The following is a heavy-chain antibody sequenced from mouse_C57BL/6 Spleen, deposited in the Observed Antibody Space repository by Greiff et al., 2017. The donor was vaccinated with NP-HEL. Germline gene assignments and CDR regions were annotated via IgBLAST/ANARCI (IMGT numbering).Heavy chain of an antibody. V-gene: IGHV1-55*01. D-gene: IGHD4-1*01. CDR2: IYPGSGST. Sequence: QVQLQQPGAELVKPGASVKMSCKASGYTITSYWITWVKQRPGQGLEWIGEIYPGSGSTNYNEKFKSKATLTVDTSSSTAYMQLSSLTSEDSAVYYCASLSGTDCYFDVWGTGTTVTVSS. CDR1: GYTITSYW. CDR3: ASLSGTDCYFDV. J-gene: IGHJ1*03.